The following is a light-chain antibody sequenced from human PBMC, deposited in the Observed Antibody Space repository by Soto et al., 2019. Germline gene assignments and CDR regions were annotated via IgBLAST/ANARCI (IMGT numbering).Light chain of an antibody. J-gene: IGLJ1*01. Sequence: QSVLTQPASVSGSPGQSITISFTGSSSDVGRYNYVSWYQHHPGKAPKLMIYEVSNRPSGVSNRFSGSKSGNTASLTIPGLQAEDEADYHCSSFASGSTLYVFGTGTKVTVL. CDR1: SSDVGRYNY. V-gene: IGLV2-14*01. CDR2: EVS. CDR3: SSFASGSTLYV.